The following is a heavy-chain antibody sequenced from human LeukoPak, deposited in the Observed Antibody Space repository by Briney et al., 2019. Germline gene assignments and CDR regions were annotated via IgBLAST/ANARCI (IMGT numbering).Heavy chain of an antibody. J-gene: IGHJ4*03. V-gene: IGHV3-21*01. CDR1: GFTFSSYS. CDR3: AKDPDYYDSGIYYTGYFDY. D-gene: IGHD3-10*01. Sequence: GSLRLSCAASGFTFSSYSMNWVRQAPGKGLEWVSSISTSSSYIHYADSVKGRFTISRDNAKNSLYLQMNSLRAEDTAVYYCAKDPDYYDSGIYYTGYFDYWGPGALVTVSS. CDR2: ISTSSSYI.